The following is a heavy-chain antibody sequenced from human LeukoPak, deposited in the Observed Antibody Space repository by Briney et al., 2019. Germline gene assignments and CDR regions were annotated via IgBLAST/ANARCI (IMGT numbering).Heavy chain of an antibody. D-gene: IGHD2/OR15-2a*01. CDR1: GFTFSNYW. V-gene: IGHV3-74*01. Sequence: GGSLRLSCTASGFTFSNYWMHWVRQAPGKGLVWVSRIKNDGSTAAYADPVQGRFTISRDNAKNTLYLQMNSLTAEDTALYYCARDPFFGXADLDXWGQGTLVTVX. CDR3: ARDPFFGXADLDX. J-gene: IGHJ4*02. CDR2: IKNDGSTA.